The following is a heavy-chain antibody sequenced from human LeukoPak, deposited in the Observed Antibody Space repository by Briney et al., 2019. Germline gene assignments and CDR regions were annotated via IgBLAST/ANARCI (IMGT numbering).Heavy chain of an antibody. V-gene: IGHV3-21*01. CDR2: ISSSSSYI. CDR1: GFTFSSYS. D-gene: IGHD6-19*01. CDR3: SRENSGYSSGWYRT. Sequence: PGGSLRLSCAVSGFTFSSYSMNWVRQAPGKGLEGVSSISSSSSYIYYADSVKGRFTISRDNAKNSLYLQMNSLRAEDTAVYYCSRENSGYSSGWYRTWGQGTLVTVSS. J-gene: IGHJ4*02.